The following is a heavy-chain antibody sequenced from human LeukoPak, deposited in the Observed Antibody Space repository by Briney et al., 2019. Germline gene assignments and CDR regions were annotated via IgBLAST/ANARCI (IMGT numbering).Heavy chain of an antibody. V-gene: IGHV1-46*01. Sequence: ASVKVSCKTSGYTFTKYLIHWVRQAPGQGLEWMGTINPQGDITNYAQRFQGRITLTEDTSTSTVYMELSSLTSEDTAVYYCARPSYCVANNCGYWLDPWGPGTLVTVSS. D-gene: IGHD2-21*01. CDR2: INPQGDIT. CDR3: ARPSYCVANNCGYWLDP. J-gene: IGHJ5*02. CDR1: GYTFTKYL.